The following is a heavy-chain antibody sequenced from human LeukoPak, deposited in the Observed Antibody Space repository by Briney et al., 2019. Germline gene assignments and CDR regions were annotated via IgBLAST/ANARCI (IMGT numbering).Heavy chain of an antibody. CDR3: ARDTLHYDILTGYNYYGMDV. V-gene: IGHV4-59*01. D-gene: IGHD3-9*01. CDR2: IYYSGST. Sequence: SETLSLTCTVSGGSISSYYWSWIRQPPGKGLEWIGYIYYSGSTNYNPSLKSRVTISVDTSKNQFSLKLSSVTAADTAVYYCARDTLHYDILTGYNYYGMDVWGQGTTVTVSS. CDR1: GGSISSYY. J-gene: IGHJ6*02.